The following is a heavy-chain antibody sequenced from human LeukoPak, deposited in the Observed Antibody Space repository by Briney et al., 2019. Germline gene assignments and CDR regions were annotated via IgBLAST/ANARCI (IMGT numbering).Heavy chain of an antibody. D-gene: IGHD6-13*01. J-gene: IGHJ6*03. CDR3: AIDTIAARGHYYYYYMDV. CDR2: IIPIFGTA. Sequence: GASVKVSCKASGGTFSSYAISWVRQVPGQGLEWMGGIIPIFGTANYAQKFQGRVTITTDESTSTAYTELSSLRSEDTAVYYCAIDTIAARGHYYYYYMDVWGKGTTVTVSS. V-gene: IGHV1-69*05. CDR1: GGTFSSYA.